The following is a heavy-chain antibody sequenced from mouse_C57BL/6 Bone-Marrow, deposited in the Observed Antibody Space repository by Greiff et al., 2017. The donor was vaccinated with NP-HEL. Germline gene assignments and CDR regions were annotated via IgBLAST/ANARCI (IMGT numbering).Heavy chain of an antibody. CDR2: INPYNGGT. CDR1: GYTFTDYY. Sequence: EVQLQQSGPVLVKPGASVKMSCKASGYTFTDYYMNWVKQSHGKSLEWIGVINPYNGGTSYNQKFKGKATLTVDKSSSTAYMELNSLTSEDSAVYYCARPPYYGSSYSWYFDVWGTGTTVTVSS. V-gene: IGHV1-19*01. D-gene: IGHD1-1*01. J-gene: IGHJ1*03. CDR3: ARPPYYGSSYSWYFDV.